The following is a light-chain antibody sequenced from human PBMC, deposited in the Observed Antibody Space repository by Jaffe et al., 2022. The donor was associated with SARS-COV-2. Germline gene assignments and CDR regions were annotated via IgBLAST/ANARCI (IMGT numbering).Light chain of an antibody. J-gene: IGKJ1*01. V-gene: IGKV3-20*01. CDR2: GAS. CDR1: QRVTSSD. Sequence: EVVLTQSPGTLSLSPGERATLSCRASQRVTSSDLAWYQQKPGQAPRLLIYGASRRATGVPDRFSGSGSGTDFSLTISRLEPEDFAIYYCQQYSSSPGTFGQGTKMEIK. CDR3: QQYSSSPGT.